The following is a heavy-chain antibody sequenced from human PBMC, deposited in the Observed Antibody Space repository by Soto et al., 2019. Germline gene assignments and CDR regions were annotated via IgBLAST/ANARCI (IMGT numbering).Heavy chain of an antibody. D-gene: IGHD1-26*01. J-gene: IGHJ4*02. CDR3: ARRGSGSYYDY. CDR2: ISGSGGST. Sequence: EVQLLESGGGLVQPGGSLRLSCAASGFTFSSYAMRWVRQAPGKGLEWVSAISGSGGSTYYADSVKGRFTISRDNSKNPLNMQMNSLRAEDTAVYYCARRGSGSYYDYWGQGTLVTVSS. CDR1: GFTFSSYA. V-gene: IGHV3-23*01.